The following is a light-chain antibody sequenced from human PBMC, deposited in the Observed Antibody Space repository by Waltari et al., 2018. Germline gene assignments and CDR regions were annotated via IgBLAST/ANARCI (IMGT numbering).Light chain of an antibody. CDR1: RSDVGAYNY. V-gene: IGLV2-14*03. J-gene: IGLJ2*01. Sequence: QSALTPPASVSGSPGQSITISCTGTRSDVGAYNYISWYQQHPGKAPKLMIYDVSNRPSGVSDRFSGSKSGNSASLTISGLQAEDEADYYCSSYTNSNTLVFGGGTNLTVL. CDR3: SSYTNSNTLV. CDR2: DVS.